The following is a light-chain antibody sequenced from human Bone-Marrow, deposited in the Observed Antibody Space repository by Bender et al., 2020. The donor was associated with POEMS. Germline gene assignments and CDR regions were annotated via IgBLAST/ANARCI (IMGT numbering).Light chain of an antibody. V-gene: IGLV2-14*03. Sequence: QSALSQPASVSGSPGQSITISCTGTLGDIGDYDAVSWYQHLPGRAPRLIIYNVNNRPSGVSNRFSGSKSGITASLTISGLQDEDEADYFCSSFKTSVTFVFGTGTKVTVL. CDR3: SSFKTSVTFV. CDR1: LGDIGDYDA. J-gene: IGLJ1*01. CDR2: NVN.